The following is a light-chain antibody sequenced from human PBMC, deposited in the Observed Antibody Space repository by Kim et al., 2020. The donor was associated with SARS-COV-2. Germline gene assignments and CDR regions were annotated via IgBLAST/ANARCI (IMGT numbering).Light chain of an antibody. V-gene: IGLV1-44*01. J-gene: IGLJ3*02. CDR3: ETWDGSLNGPYGV. CDR2: SNN. Sequence: QSVLTQPPSTSGTPGQWITISCLGSKFNIGSNSVNWYQQLPGPAPKLLIFSNNQRPAGVPERFSGSMSGTSASLAISRLQSEDEADYYCETWDGSLNGPYGVIGGGTQLTVL. CDR1: KFNIGSNS.